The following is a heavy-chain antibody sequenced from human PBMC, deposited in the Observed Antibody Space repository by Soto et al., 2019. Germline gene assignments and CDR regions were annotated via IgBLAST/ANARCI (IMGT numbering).Heavy chain of an antibody. D-gene: IGHD2-2*01. Sequence: QVQLQQWGAGLLKPSETLSLTCAVYGGSFSDYYWNWIRQPPGKGLEWIGEISHGGSTNYNPSLKSRVTISVDTSKNQFSLKLSSMTAADTAVYYCARTYCSSISCLTFFDYWGQGSQVTVSA. CDR3: ARTYCSSISCLTFFDY. J-gene: IGHJ4*02. V-gene: IGHV4-34*01. CDR2: ISHGGST. CDR1: GGSFSDYY.